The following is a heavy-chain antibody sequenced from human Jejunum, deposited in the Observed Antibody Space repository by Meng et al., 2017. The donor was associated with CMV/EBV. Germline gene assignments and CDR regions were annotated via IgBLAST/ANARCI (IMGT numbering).Heavy chain of an antibody. CDR2: IYSGDTT. CDR1: FSVSSNY. Sequence: FSVSSNYMPWVRQAPGKALEWVSIIYSGDTTYYADSEKGRFTIPRDNSKNTLSLQMNSLRAEDTAVYYCARLRVSCSSTSCYPNWSDPWGQGTLVTVSS. D-gene: IGHD2-2*01. J-gene: IGHJ5*02. V-gene: IGHV3-53*01. CDR3: ARLRVSCSSTSCYPNWSDP.